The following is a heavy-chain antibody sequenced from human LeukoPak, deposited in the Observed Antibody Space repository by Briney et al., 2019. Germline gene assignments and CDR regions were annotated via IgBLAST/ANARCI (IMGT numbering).Heavy chain of an antibody. V-gene: IGHV3-21*01. J-gene: IGHJ4*02. D-gene: IGHD3-22*01. CDR1: GFTFSSYS. CDR2: ISSSSSYI. Sequence: GGSLRLSCAASGFTFSSYSMNWVRQASEKGLEWVSSISSSSSYIYYADSVKGRFTISRDNAKNSLYLQMNSLRAEDTAVYYCAREFDSSGYYPGENSFDYWGQGTLVTVSS. CDR3: AREFDSSGYYPGENSFDY.